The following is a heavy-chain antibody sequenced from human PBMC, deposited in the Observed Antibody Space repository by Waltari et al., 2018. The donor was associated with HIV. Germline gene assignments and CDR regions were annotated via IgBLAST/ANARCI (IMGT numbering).Heavy chain of an antibody. J-gene: IGHJ4*02. V-gene: IGHV3-33*01. Sequence: QVQLVESGGGAVQPGTSLTLSCAVSGFPFATFGIHWVRQSPGKGLEWLVVFWSDGVEISYADSVKGRFTISKDSSQKTLYLHLPSLRAEDTALYYCARGYSSSRWIPLYHWGRGTLVTVSS. CDR1: GFPFATFG. D-gene: IGHD6-6*01. CDR2: FWSDGVEI. CDR3: ARGYSSSRWIPLYH.